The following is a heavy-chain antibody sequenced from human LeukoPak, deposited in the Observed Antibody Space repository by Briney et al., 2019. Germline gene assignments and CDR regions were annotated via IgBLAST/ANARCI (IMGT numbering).Heavy chain of an antibody. D-gene: IGHD6-13*01. V-gene: IGHV1-18*01. J-gene: IGHJ4*02. CDR3: ARTPSTSETAAGSFDY. Sequence: EASVKVSFKASGYTFTSYGISWVRQAPGQGLEWMGWISAYNGNTNYAQKLQGRVTMTTDTSTSTAYMELRSLRSDDTAVYYCARTPSTSETAAGSFDYWGQGTLVTVSS. CDR2: ISAYNGNT. CDR1: GYTFTSYG.